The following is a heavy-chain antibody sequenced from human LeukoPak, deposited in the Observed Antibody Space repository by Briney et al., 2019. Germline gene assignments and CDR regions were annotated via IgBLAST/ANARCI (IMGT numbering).Heavy chain of an antibody. CDR2: INPNSGGT. CDR1: GYTFTGYY. CDR3: ARDPSQYYDFWSGYYRYYYYMDV. D-gene: IGHD3-3*01. J-gene: IGHJ6*03. V-gene: IGHV1-2*02. Sequence: ASVKVSCKASGYTFTGYYMHWVRQAPGQGPEWMGWINPNSGGTNYAQKFQGRVTMTRDTSISTAYMELSRLRSDDTAVYYCARDPSQYYDFWSGYYRYYYYMDVWGKGTTVTVSS.